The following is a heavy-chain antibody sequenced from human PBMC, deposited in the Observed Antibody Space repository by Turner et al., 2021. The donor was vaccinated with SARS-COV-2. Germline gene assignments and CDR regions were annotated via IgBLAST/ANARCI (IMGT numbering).Heavy chain of an antibody. CDR3: ARDVDYFSPIWGSHHYYYGMDV. D-gene: IGHD4-17*01. V-gene: IGHV1-69*01. Sequence: QVQLVQSGAEVKTPGSSVKVSCKASGNTFSTYAISWVRQAPGQGLEWMGGIIPIFGTANYAQNFQGRVTITADESSSTAYMELSSLRSEDTAVYYCARDVDYFSPIWGSHHYYYGMDVWGQGTTVTVSS. CDR1: GNTFSTYA. CDR2: IIPIFGTA. J-gene: IGHJ6*02.